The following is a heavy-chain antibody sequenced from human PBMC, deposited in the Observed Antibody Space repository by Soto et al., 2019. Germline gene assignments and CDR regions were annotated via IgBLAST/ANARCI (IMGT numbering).Heavy chain of an antibody. V-gene: IGHV4-39*01. CDR2: IYYSGST. CDR1: GGSISSSSYY. D-gene: IGHD2-2*01. CDR3: ARRGVVVPAATNWFDP. Sequence: QLQLQESGPGLVNTSETLSLTCTVSGGSISSSSYYWGWIRQPPGKGLEWIGSIYYSGSTYYNPSLKSRVTISGDTSKNQFSLKLSSVTAADTAVYYCARRGVVVPAATNWFDPWGQGTLVTVSS. J-gene: IGHJ5*02.